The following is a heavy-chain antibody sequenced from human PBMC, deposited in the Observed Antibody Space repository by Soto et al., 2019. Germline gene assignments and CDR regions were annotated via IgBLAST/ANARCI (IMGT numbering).Heavy chain of an antibody. CDR3: AREWASVTGTSHWFDP. Sequence: SETLSLTCAVYGGSFSDYSWSWIRQPPGQGLEWIGEINHSGITNLHPSLKSRVTISIDRSNDQFSLKLRAVTAADTAVYYCAREWASVTGTSHWFDPWGQGTLVTVSS. V-gene: IGHV4-34*01. CDR2: INHSGIT. CDR1: GGSFSDYS. J-gene: IGHJ5*02. D-gene: IGHD1-20*01.